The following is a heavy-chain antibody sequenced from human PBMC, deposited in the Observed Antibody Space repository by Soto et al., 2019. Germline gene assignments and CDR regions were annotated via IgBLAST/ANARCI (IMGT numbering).Heavy chain of an antibody. J-gene: IGHJ6*02. V-gene: IGHV1-69*06. CDR1: GATFSNYT. D-gene: IGHD6-19*01. Sequence: QVQLVQSGAEVKKPGSSVRVSCKASGATFSNYTISWVRQAPRQVLEWVGGIIPIVGTVSSAQKFQGRVTITADKSTATAYMELSSLRSEDTAVYYCAKGEGPRAVAGSLYYYGMDVWGQGTAVTVS. CDR3: AKGEGPRAVAGSLYYYGMDV. CDR2: IIPIVGTV.